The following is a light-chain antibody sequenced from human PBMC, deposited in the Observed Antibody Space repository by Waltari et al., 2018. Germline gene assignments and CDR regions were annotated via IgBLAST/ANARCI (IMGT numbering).Light chain of an antibody. CDR3: CSYVSGYIYD. V-gene: IGLV2-11*01. J-gene: IGLJ1*01. CDR2: DVS. CDR1: SSDVL. Sequence: QSALTQPRSVSGSPGQSVTISCTGISSDVLVSWYQEHPGKAPKVVIYDVSKRPSGVPERFSGSKSGSTASLTISGLQDEDEADYYCCSYVSGYIYDFGTGTKVTVL.